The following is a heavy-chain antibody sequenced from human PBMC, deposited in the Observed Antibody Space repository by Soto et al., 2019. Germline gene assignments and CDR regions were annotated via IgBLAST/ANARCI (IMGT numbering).Heavy chain of an antibody. D-gene: IGHD2-2*01. CDR3: ARGSSYYDSSTSCRWRKDFDY. V-gene: IGHV4-30-4*01. CDR1: GGSISSGDYY. CDR2: IYYSGST. J-gene: IGHJ4*02. Sequence: SETLSLTCTVSGGSISSGDYYWSWIRQPPGKGLEWIGYIYYSGSTYYNPSLKSRVTISVDTSKNQFSLKLSSVTAADTAVYYCARGSSYYDSSTSCRWRKDFDYWGQGTLVTVSS.